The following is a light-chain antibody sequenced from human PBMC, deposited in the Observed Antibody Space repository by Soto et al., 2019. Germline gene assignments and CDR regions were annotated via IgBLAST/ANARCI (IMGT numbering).Light chain of an antibody. J-gene: IGLJ2*01. V-gene: IGLV2-14*01. Sequence: QSALTQPASVSGSPGQAITISCTGTSSDVGGYNYVSWYQQHPGKAPNLMSYDVSNRPAGGSNRCSGSKSGNTASLTISGPQAEDEADYYCSSYTSSSTLTFGGGTKLTVL. CDR1: SSDVGGYNY. CDR3: SSYTSSSTLT. CDR2: DVS.